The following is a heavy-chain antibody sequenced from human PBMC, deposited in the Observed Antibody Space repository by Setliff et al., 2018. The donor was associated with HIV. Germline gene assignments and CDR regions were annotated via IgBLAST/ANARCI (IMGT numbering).Heavy chain of an antibody. CDR2: ISPDGNRN. D-gene: IGHD2-8*01. V-gene: IGHV3-7*03. Sequence: GGSLRLSCEASGFTFSDFWMHWVRQAPGKGLEWVASISPDGNRNHCVGSVKGRFTASRDNAKSSLYLQMNSLRAEDTAVYFCAKVLLRTNAVYGVVSNRFDPWGQGALVTV. J-gene: IGHJ5*02. CDR3: AKVLLRTNAVYGVVSNRFDP. CDR1: GFTFSDFW.